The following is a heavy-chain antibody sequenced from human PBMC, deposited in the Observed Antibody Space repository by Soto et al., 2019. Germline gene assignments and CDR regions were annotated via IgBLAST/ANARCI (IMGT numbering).Heavy chain of an antibody. V-gene: IGHV3-30*18. CDR3: AKPPQRWLQSGWYFDL. Sequence: QVQLVESGGGVVQPGRSLRLSCAASGFTFSSYGMHWVRQAPGKGLEWVAVISYDGSNKYYADSVKGRFTISRDNSKNTLYLQMNSLRAEDTAVYYCAKPPQRWLQSGWYFDLWGRGTLVTVSS. J-gene: IGHJ2*01. D-gene: IGHD5-12*01. CDR2: ISYDGSNK. CDR1: GFTFSSYG.